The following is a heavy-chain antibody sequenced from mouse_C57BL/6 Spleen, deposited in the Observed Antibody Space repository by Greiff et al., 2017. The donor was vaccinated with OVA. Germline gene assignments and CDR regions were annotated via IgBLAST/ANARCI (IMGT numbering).Heavy chain of an antibody. V-gene: IGHV14-2*01. CDR2: IDPEDGET. Sequence: VQLQQSGAELVKPGASVKLSCTASGFNIKDYYMHWVKQRTEQGLEWIGRIDPEDGETKYDPKFQGKATITADTSSNTAYLQLSSLTSEDTAVYYCAIYYYGSPYFDYWGQGTTLTVSS. CDR1: GFNIKDYY. J-gene: IGHJ2*01. D-gene: IGHD1-1*01. CDR3: AIYYYGSPYFDY.